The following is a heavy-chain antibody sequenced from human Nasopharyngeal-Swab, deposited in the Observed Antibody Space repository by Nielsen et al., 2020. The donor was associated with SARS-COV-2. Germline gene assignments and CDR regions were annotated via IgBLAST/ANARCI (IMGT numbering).Heavy chain of an antibody. CDR2: ISSSGTTI. CDR1: GFTFSSYE. CDR3: ATPRGTMIDPLDY. D-gene: IGHD3-22*01. J-gene: IGHJ4*02. Sequence: GESLKISCAASGFTFSSYEMNWVRQAPGKGLEWLSYISSSGTTIYYADSVKGRFTISRDNSKNTLYLQMNSLRAEDTAVYYCATPRGTMIDPLDYWGQGTLVTVSS. V-gene: IGHV3-48*03.